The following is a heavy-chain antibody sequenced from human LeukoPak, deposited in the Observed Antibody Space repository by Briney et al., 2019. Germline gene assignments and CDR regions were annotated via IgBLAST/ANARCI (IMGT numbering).Heavy chain of an antibody. CDR1: GFTFSSYA. CDR3: AKDRSGWVEAFDI. CDR2: ISYDGSNK. J-gene: IGHJ3*02. Sequence: GGSLRLSCAASGFTFSSYAIHWVRQAPGKGLEWVAVISYDGSNKYYAESVKGRFTISRDNSKNTLYLQMNSLRAEDTAVYYCAKDRSGWVEAFDIWGQGTMVTVSS. D-gene: IGHD6-19*01. V-gene: IGHV3-30*18.